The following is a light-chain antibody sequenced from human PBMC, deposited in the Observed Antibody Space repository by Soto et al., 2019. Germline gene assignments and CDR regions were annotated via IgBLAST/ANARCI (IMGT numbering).Light chain of an antibody. J-gene: IGKJ1*01. Sequence: DIQMTQSPSSLSTSVGDRVTITCRASQYIGTYLNWYQQKPGEAPKLLMSSASRLQSGVPSTFSGSGSGTDFTLTISRLQPGDFATYYCQQSFTIPWTFGQGTTVEIK. CDR1: QYIGTY. V-gene: IGKV1-39*01. CDR3: QQSFTIPWT. CDR2: SAS.